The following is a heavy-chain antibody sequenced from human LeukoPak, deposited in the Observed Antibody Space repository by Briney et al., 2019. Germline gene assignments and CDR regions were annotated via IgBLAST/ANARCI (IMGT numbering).Heavy chain of an antibody. Sequence: PGGSLRLSCAASGFTFSSYDMTWVRQAPGRGLEWVSSIRPSGDNTYYGDSVKGRFTISRDNSKNSLYLQMNSLRAEDTAVYYCARDLKSRSGSYSYYWGQGTLVTVSS. D-gene: IGHD3-10*01. CDR3: ARDLKSRSGSYSYY. V-gene: IGHV3-23*01. CDR1: GFTFSSYD. J-gene: IGHJ4*02. CDR2: IRPSGDNT.